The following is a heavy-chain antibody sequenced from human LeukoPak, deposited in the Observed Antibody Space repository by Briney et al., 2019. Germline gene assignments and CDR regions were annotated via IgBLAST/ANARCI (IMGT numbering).Heavy chain of an antibody. J-gene: IGHJ5*02. CDR3: ARAHYCSSTSCSPNWFDP. Sequence: TSETLSLTCTVSGGSISSSSYYWSWIRQPAGKGLEWIGRIYTSGSTNYNPSLKSRVTMSVDTSKNQFSLKLSSVTAADTAVYYCARAHYCSSTSCSPNWFDPWGQGTLVTVSS. D-gene: IGHD2-2*01. CDR1: GGSISSSSYY. CDR2: IYTSGST. V-gene: IGHV4-61*02.